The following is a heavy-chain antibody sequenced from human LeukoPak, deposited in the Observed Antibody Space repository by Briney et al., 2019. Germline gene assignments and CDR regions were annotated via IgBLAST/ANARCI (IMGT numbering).Heavy chain of an antibody. CDR2: IIPILGIA. CDR3: ARGSTAMDAFDI. J-gene: IGHJ3*02. V-gene: IGHV1-69*04. Sequence: ASVKVSCKASGGTFSSYAICWVRQAPGQGLEWMGRIIPILGIANYAQKFQGRVTITADKSTSTAYMELSSLRSEDTAVYYCARGSTAMDAFDIWGQGTMVTVSS. D-gene: IGHD5-18*01. CDR1: GGTFSSYA.